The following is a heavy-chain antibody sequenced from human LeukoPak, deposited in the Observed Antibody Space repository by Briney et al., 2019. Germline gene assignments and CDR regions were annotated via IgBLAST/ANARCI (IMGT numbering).Heavy chain of an antibody. CDR1: GDSVSSNSAA. CDR2: TYYRSKWYN. J-gene: IGHJ4*02. D-gene: IGHD3-22*01. CDR3: AREYFGSYYYDSSGYYEWGLFGY. V-gene: IGHV6-1*01. Sequence: SQTLSLTCAISGDSVSSNSAAWNWIRQSPSRGLEWLGRTYYRSKWYNDYAVSVKSRITINPDTSKNQFSLQLNSVTPEDTAVYYCAREYFGSYYYDSSGYYEWGLFGYWGQGTLVTVSS.